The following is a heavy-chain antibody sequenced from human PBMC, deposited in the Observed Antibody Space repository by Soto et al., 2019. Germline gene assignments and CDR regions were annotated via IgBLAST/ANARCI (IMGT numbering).Heavy chain of an antibody. CDR2: IIPTIDSV. Sequence: VQVVQSGAEVKKPGSSVKVSCKASGGTFTSYTINWVRQAPGQGLEWMGKIIPTIDSVNYAQKVQGRVTITADKTTRTFFMELSRLRSEDTAVYFCAGEFYDTTGFIDSWGQGTLVTVSS. CDR1: GGTFTSYT. D-gene: IGHD3-22*01. J-gene: IGHJ1*01. V-gene: IGHV1-69*08. CDR3: AGEFYDTTGFIDS.